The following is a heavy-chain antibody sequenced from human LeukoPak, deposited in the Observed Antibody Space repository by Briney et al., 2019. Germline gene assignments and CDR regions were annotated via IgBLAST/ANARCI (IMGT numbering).Heavy chain of an antibody. D-gene: IGHD6-19*01. V-gene: IGHV4-4*07. CDR3: ARDRDSSGWFDY. Sequence: PSETLSLTCIVSGGSISSYDWSWIRQPAGKGLEWIGRIYSSGSTNYNPSLKSRVTMSVDTSKNQFSLKLSSVTAADTAFYYCARDRDSSGWFDYWGQGTLVTVSS. CDR2: IYSSGST. J-gene: IGHJ4*02. CDR1: GGSISSYD.